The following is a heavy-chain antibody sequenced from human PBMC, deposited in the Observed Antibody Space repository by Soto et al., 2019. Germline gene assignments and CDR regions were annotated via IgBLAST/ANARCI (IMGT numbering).Heavy chain of an antibody. V-gene: IGHV1-58*01. D-gene: IGHD1-1*01. J-gene: IGHJ4*02. CDR2: IVVGSGTT. CDR3: AADDMTTFI. CDR1: GFTFPSSA. Sequence: GASVKVSCKASGFTFPSSAVQWVRQVRGQRLEWIGWIVVGSGTTDSAQKFQERVTFTRDMSTGTVYMELSSLKSEDTAVYYCAADDMTTFIWGQGTLVTVLL.